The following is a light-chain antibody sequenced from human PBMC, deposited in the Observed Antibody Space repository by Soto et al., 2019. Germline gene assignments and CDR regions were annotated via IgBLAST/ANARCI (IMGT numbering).Light chain of an antibody. V-gene: IGKV4-1*01. CDR1: QSVLYSSNNKNC. CDR3: QQYYSSPVA. Sequence: DIVMTQSPDSLAVSLGERATINCKSSQSVLYSSNNKNCLAWYQQKPGQPPKLLIYWASTRESGVPDRFSGSGSQTDFTLTISSLQAEAVEVYYCQQYYSSPVAFGQGTNLEIK. J-gene: IGKJ2*01. CDR2: WAS.